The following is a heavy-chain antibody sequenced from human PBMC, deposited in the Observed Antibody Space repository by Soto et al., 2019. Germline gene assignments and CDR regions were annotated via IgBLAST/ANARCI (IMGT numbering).Heavy chain of an antibody. J-gene: IGHJ3*02. D-gene: IGHD3-10*01. Sequence: SETLSFTCSVSGGSISSGGYYWSWIRQHPGKGLEWIGYIYYSGSTYYNPSLKSRVTISVDTSKNQFSLKLSSVTAADTAVYYCARDTGGRYYGSGSAAFDIWGQGTMVTVSS. CDR1: GGSISSGGYY. CDR2: IYYSGST. V-gene: IGHV4-31*03. CDR3: ARDTGGRYYGSGSAAFDI.